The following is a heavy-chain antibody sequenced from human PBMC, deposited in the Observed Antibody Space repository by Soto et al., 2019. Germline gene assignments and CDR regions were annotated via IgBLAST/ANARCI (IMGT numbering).Heavy chain of an antibody. V-gene: IGHV3-7*03. CDR1: GFTLSSYW. CDR3: AIDDFTYRGDDYFDY. Sequence: GGSLRLSCAASGFTLSSYWMSWVRQAPGKGLEWVANIKQDGSEKYYVDSVKGRFTISRDNAKNSLYLQMNSLRFEDTAVYYCAIDDFTYRGDDYFDYWGPGTLVTVSS. D-gene: IGHD2-21*02. CDR2: IKQDGSEK. J-gene: IGHJ4*01.